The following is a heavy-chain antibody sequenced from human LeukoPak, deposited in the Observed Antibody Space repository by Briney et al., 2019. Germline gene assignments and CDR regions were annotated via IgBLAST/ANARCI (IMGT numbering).Heavy chain of an antibody. J-gene: IGHJ3*02. CDR2: IYTSGST. CDR1: GGSISSYY. Sequence: SETLSLTSTVSGGSISSYYWSWIRQPAGKGLEWIGRIYTSGSTNYNPSLKSRVTMSVDTSKNQFSLKLSSVTAADTAVYYCAGTYYYDSSGTYYIWGQGTMVTVSS. CDR3: AGTYYYDSSGTYYI. D-gene: IGHD3-22*01. V-gene: IGHV4-4*07.